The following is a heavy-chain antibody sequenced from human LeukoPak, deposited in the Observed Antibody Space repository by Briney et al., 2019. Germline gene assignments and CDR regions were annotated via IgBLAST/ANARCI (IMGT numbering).Heavy chain of an antibody. CDR1: GGSFSGYY. Sequence: SETLSLTCAVYGGSFSGYYWSWIRQPPGKGLEWIGEINHSGSTNYNPSLKSRVTISVDTSKNQFSLKLSSVTAADTAVYYCARSSRGQWRKYYYYYHMDVWGKGTTVTVSS. CDR2: INHSGST. CDR3: ARSSRGQWRKYYYYYHMDV. J-gene: IGHJ6*03. V-gene: IGHV4-34*01. D-gene: IGHD6-19*01.